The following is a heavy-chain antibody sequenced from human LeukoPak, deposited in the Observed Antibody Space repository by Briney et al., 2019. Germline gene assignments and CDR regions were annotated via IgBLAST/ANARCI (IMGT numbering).Heavy chain of an antibody. CDR3: AKDRSYHYFDY. V-gene: IGHV3-30*02. J-gene: IGHJ4*02. CDR2: IRYDGSEK. D-gene: IGHD5-18*01. CDR1: GFTFSTYG. Sequence: PGGFLRLSCAASGFTFSTYGMHWVRQAPGKGLEWVAFIRYDGSEKYSTDSVKGRFTISRDNSKNTLYLRMNSLTAEDTAVYYCAKDRSYHYFDYWGQGTLVTVSS.